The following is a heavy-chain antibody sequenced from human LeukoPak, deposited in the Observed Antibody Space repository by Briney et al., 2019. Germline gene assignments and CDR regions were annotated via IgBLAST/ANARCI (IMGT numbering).Heavy chain of an antibody. Sequence: ASVKVSCKVSGYTLTELSMHWVRQAPGKGLEWMGWINPNSGGTNYAQKFQGRVTMTRDTSISTAYMELSRLRSDDTAVYYCARAYGSGRRFYYYGMDVWGQGTTVTVSS. J-gene: IGHJ6*02. CDR1: GYTLTELS. CDR2: INPNSGGT. D-gene: IGHD3-10*01. V-gene: IGHV1-2*02. CDR3: ARAYGSGRRFYYYGMDV.